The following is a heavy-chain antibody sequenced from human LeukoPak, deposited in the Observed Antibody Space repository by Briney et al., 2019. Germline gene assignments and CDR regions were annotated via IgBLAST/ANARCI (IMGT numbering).Heavy chain of an antibody. CDR3: AKGIHAGYNLGGGGSLGPY. Sequence: GGSLRLSCAASGITFSSYGMSWVRQAPGKGLEWVSSISSTGGTTYYADSVKGRFTISRDNSKNTLYLQMNSLRAEDTAVYYCAKGIHAGYNLGGGGSLGPYWGQGTLVTVSS. CDR1: GITFSSYG. CDR2: ISSTGGTT. D-gene: IGHD5-24*01. J-gene: IGHJ4*02. V-gene: IGHV3-23*01.